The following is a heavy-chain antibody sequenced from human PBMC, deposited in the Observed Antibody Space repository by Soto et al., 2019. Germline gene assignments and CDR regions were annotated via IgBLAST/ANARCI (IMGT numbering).Heavy chain of an antibody. Sequence: GGSLRLSCAASGFTFSSYSMSWVRQAPGKGLEWVANINKNGGEKYYVDSVKGRFTISRDNAKNSLYLQMNSLRAEDTAVYYCARDRGYDAHDYYYNAMDVWGQGTTVTVSS. V-gene: IGHV3-7*03. J-gene: IGHJ6*02. CDR2: INKNGGEK. CDR1: GFTFSSYS. CDR3: ARDRGYDAHDYYYNAMDV. D-gene: IGHD2-15*01.